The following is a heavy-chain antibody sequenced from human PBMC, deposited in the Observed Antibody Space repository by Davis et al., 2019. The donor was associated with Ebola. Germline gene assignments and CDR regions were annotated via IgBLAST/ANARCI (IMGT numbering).Heavy chain of an antibody. V-gene: IGHV3-30-3*01. CDR3: VRDLGYSSGWYVADY. J-gene: IGHJ4*02. D-gene: IGHD6-19*01. Sequence: GESLKISCAASGFTFSSYAMHWVRQAPGKGLEWVAVISYDGSNKYYADSVKGRFTISRDNSKNTLYLQMNSLRAEDTAVYYCVRDLGYSSGWYVADYWGQGTLVTVSS. CDR1: GFTFSSYA. CDR2: ISYDGSNK.